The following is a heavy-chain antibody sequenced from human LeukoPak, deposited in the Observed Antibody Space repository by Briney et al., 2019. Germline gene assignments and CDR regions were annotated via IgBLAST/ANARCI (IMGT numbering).Heavy chain of an antibody. CDR1: GGSISSGSYY. CDR3: ARDSSLVHIDY. V-gene: IGHV4-61*02. CDR2: IYTSGST. Sequence: SETLSLTCTVSGGSISSGSYYWSWIRQPAGKGLEWIGRIYTSGSTNYNPSLKSRVTISVDTSKNQFSLKLSSVTAADTAVYYCARDSSLVHIDYWGQGTLVTVSS. D-gene: IGHD6-13*01. J-gene: IGHJ4*02.